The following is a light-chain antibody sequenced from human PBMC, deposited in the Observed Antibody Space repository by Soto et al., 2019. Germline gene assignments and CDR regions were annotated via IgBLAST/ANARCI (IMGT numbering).Light chain of an antibody. J-gene: IGKJ1*01. CDR3: QQYNNWPPWT. CDR2: GAS. Sequence: EIVMTQSPATLSVSPGERATLSCRASQSVSSNLAWFQQKPGQAPRLPIYGASTRATSIPARFSGSGSGTEFTLTISSLQSEDFAVYYCQQYNNWPPWTFGQGTKVEIK. CDR1: QSVSSN. V-gene: IGKV3-15*01.